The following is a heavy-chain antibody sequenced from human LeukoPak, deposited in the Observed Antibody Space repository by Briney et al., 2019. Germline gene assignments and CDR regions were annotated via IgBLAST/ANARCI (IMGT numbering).Heavy chain of an antibody. Sequence: SGPTLVNPTETLTLTCTVFGFSLSNARMGVSWIRQPPGKALEWLAHIFSNDEKSYSTSLESRLTISKDTSKSQVVLTMTNMDPVDTATYYCARTQDQQLVDLDYWGQGTLVTVSS. V-gene: IGHV2-26*01. J-gene: IGHJ4*02. CDR2: IFSNDEK. CDR1: GFSLSNARMG. D-gene: IGHD6-13*01. CDR3: ARTQDQQLVDLDY.